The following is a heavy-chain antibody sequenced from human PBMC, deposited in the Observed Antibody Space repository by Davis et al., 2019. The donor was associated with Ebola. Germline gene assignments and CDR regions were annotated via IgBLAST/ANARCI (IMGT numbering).Heavy chain of an antibody. J-gene: IGHJ4*01. CDR2: IYPGDSDT. CDR3: ARRIAVPGKGYYFDS. V-gene: IGHV5-51*01. CDR1: GYRFTNYW. D-gene: IGHD6-19*01. Sequence: GESLKISCQGSGYRFTNYWIGWVRQIPGKGLEWMGIIYPGDSDTRYSPSFQGQVTISADKSIRTAYLQWSSLEASDTAMYYCARRIAVPGKGYYFDSWGRGTLVTVSS.